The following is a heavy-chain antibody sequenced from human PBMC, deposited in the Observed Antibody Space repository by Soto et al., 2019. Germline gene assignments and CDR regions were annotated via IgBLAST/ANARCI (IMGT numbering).Heavy chain of an antibody. CDR1: GFTFSSYA. J-gene: IGHJ4*01. CDR2: ISGSGGSK. V-gene: IGHV3-23*01. CDR3: TKDSREVAACVDV. Sequence: GGSLRLSCAASGFTFSSYAMSWIRQAPGKGLEWVSDISGSGGSKYNADSVKGRFTISRDNSKNALYLQMNSLRAEDTAVYYGTKDSREVAACVDVWGQGTLVTVSS. D-gene: IGHD6-19*01.